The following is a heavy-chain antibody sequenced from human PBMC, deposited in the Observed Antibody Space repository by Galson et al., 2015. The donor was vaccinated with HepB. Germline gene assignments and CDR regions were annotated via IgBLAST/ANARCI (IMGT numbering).Heavy chain of an antibody. V-gene: IGHV3-7*03. CDR3: ARDVFGYSYVRGFDP. CDR1: GFIFSSYW. Sequence: SLRLSCAASGFIFSSYWMSWVRPAPGKGLEWVAKIKQDGSEKYYVDSVKGRFTISRDNAKNSLYLQMNSLRAEDTAVYYCARDVFGYSYVRGFDPWGQGTLVTVSS. J-gene: IGHJ5*02. CDR2: IKQDGSEK. D-gene: IGHD5-12*01.